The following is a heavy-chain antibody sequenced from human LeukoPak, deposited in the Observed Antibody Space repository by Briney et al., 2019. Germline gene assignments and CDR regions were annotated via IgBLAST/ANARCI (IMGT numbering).Heavy chain of an antibody. CDR3: ARVESIVGAAFDY. D-gene: IGHD1-26*01. CDR1: GFTFSSYA. J-gene: IGHJ4*02. V-gene: IGHV3-23*01. Sequence: GGSLRLSCAASGFTFSSYAMSWVRQAPGKGLEWVSAISGSGGSTYYADSVKGRVTISRDNSKNTLYLQMNSLRAEDTAVYYCARVESIVGAAFDYWGQGTLVTVSS. CDR2: ISGSGGST.